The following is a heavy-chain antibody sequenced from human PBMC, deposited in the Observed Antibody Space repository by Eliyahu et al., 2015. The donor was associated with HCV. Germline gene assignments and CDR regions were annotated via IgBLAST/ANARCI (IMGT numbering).Heavy chain of an antibody. CDR2: IKDRSDGWTT. J-gene: IGHJ3*01. Sequence: EKPGGSLRLSCAASGFPFSSVWMSWVRQSPGKGLEWVGRIKDRSDGWTTEYTAPVKGRFIISRDDSKNMVFLQMHSLKIEDTATYFCTTLELRSVGNALDVWGQGTMVTVSS. CDR1: GFPFSSVW. D-gene: IGHD3-10*01. CDR3: TTLELRSVGNALDV. V-gene: IGHV3-15*05.